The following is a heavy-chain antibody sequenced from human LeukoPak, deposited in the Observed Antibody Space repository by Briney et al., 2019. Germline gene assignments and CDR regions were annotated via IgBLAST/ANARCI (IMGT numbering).Heavy chain of an antibody. J-gene: IGHJ4*02. CDR1: GYTFTSYG. CDR2: ISAYNGNT. Sequence: GASVKVSCKASGYTFTSYGISWVRQAPGQGLEWMGWISAYNGNTNYAQKLQGRVTMTTDTSTSTAYMELRSLRSDDTAVYYCARSTYYYGSSGYPYYFDYWGQGTLVTVSS. V-gene: IGHV1-18*01. D-gene: IGHD3-22*01. CDR3: ARSTYYYGSSGYPYYFDY.